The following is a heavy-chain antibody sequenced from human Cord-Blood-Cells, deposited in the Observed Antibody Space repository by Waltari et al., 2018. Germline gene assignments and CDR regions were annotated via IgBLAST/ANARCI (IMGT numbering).Heavy chain of an antibody. Sequence: QVQLQESGPGLVKPSETLSLTCTVSGGSISSYYWSWIRQPPGKGLEWIGYIYYSGSTNYNPSLKSRVTISVDTSKNQFSLKLSSVTAADTAVYYCARDRPITGTTFGYYYYGMDVWGQGTTVTV. D-gene: IGHD1-20*01. CDR1: GGSISSYY. CDR3: ARDRPITGTTFGYYYYGMDV. J-gene: IGHJ6*02. CDR2: IYYSGST. V-gene: IGHV4-59*01.